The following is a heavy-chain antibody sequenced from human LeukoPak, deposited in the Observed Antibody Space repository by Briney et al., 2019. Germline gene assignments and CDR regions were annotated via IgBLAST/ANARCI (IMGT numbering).Heavy chain of an antibody. D-gene: IGHD2-2*01. CDR3: ARGQRSGRRGYCSSTSCPYYFDY. J-gene: IGHJ4*02. Sequence: ASVKVSCKASGYTFTSYDINWVRQATGQGLEWMGWMNPNSGNTGYAQKFQGRVTMTRNTSISTAYMELSSLRSEDTAVYYCARGQRSGRRGYCSSTSCPYYFDYWGQGTLVTVSS. CDR2: MNPNSGNT. CDR1: GYTFTSYD. V-gene: IGHV1-8*01.